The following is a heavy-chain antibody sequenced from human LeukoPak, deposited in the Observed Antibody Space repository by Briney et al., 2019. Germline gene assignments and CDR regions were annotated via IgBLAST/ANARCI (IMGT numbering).Heavy chain of an antibody. CDR1: GGSISSYY. V-gene: IGHV4-59*01. CDR3: ARDMGGADYGFY. J-gene: IGHJ4*02. CDR2: IYYSGST. Sequence: SGTLSLTCTVSGGSISSYYWSWIRQPPGKGLEWIGYIYYSGSTNYNPSLKSRVTISVDTSKNQFSLRLSSVTAADTAVYYCARDMGGADYGFYWGQGTLVTVSS. D-gene: IGHD4-17*01.